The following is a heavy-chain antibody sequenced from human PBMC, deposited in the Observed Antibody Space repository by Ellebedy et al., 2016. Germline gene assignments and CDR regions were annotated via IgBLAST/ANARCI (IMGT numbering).Heavy chain of an antibody. CDR1: GYTFTTYY. CDR3: ARDRRTSSEGMDV. V-gene: IGHV1-46*01. Sequence: ASVKVSCTTSGYTFTTYYIHWVRQAPGQGLEWLGIIDPSSGDTSFAQRVQGRVTLTSDASTTTVYMNLFSLKSEDTALYYCARDRRTSSEGMDVWGQGTTVTVSS. J-gene: IGHJ6*02. D-gene: IGHD6-6*01. CDR2: IDPSSGDT.